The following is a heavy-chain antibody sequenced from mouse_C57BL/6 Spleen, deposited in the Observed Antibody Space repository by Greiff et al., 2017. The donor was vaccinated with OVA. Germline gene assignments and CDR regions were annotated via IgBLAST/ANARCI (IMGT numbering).Heavy chain of an antibody. J-gene: IGHJ1*03. CDR3: ALRTTDVDSYWYFDV. Sequence: VQLQQSGAELVRPGASVKMSCTASGFTFTDYCINWVKQRPGQGLEWIGSIDPGSGDTEYAAKFKGKATMTADTSSSTAYLQLSSLTSEDSAVYFCALRTTDVDSYWYFDVWGTGTTVTVSS. CDR2: IDPGSGDT. V-gene: IGHV1-77*01. D-gene: IGHD3-2*01. CDR1: GFTFTDYC.